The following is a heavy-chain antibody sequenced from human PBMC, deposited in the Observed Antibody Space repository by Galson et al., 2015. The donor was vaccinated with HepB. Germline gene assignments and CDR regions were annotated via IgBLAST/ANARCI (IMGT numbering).Heavy chain of an antibody. V-gene: IGHV6-1*01. Sequence: CAISGDSVSNNNAAWYWIRQSPSRGLEWLGRTYYRARWYSDYTVSLRSRITVNADTSKNQFSLQLNAVTPEDTAVYYGARVPGTIYYYGMDVWGQGTTVT. CDR3: ARVPGTIYYYGMDV. J-gene: IGHJ6*02. CDR1: GDSVSNNNAA. D-gene: IGHD2-2*01. CDR2: TYYRARWYS.